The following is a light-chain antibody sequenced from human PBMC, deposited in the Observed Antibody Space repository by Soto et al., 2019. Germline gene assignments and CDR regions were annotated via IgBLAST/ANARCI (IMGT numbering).Light chain of an antibody. V-gene: IGKV3-20*01. CDR2: GAS. J-gene: IGKJ1*01. CDR3: QQYGSSGT. Sequence: ETALTQSPDTLSLSPGERATLSCRASQTVNNNYLAWYQQKPGQAPRPLIYGASNRATGIPDRFSGSGSGTDFTLTISRLEPEDFAVYYCQQYGSSGTFGQGTKVDIK. CDR1: QTVNNNY.